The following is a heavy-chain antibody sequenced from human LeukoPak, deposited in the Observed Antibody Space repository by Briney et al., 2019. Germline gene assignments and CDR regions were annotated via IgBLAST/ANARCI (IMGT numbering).Heavy chain of an antibody. V-gene: IGHV1-18*01. CDR3: ARSLITMVRGGNWFDP. CDR2: ISAYNGNT. Sequence: GASVKVSCKASGYTFTSYGISWVRQAPGQGLEWMGWISAYNGNTNYAQKLQGRVTMTTDTSTSTAYMELRSLRSDDTAVYYCARSLITMVRGGNWFDPWGQGTLVTVSS. J-gene: IGHJ5*02. CDR1: GYTFTSYG. D-gene: IGHD3-10*01.